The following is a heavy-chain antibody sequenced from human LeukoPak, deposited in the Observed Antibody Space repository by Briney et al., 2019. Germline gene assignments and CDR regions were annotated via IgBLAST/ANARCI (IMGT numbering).Heavy chain of an antibody. CDR3: ARTQRHQYYYDSSGATRRPGWFDP. D-gene: IGHD3-22*01. CDR1: GGSISSYY. J-gene: IGHJ5*02. CDR2: IYYSGST. V-gene: IGHV4-59*01. Sequence: SETLSLTCTVSGGSISSYYWSWIRQPPGKGLEWIGYIYYSGSTNYNPSLKSRVTISVDTSKNQFSLKLSSVTAADTAVYYCARTQRHQYYYDSSGATRRPGWFDPWGQGTLVTVSS.